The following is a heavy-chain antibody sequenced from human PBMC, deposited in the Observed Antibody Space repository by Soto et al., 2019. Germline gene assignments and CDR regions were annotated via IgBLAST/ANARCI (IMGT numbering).Heavy chain of an antibody. Sequence: GALRLSCAASGFTFSSDSMNWVRQAPGRGLEWVSYISSSSSTIYYADSVKGRFTISRDNAKNSLYLQMNSLRAEDTAVYYCARAKYRALDYWGQGTLVTVSS. CDR3: ARAKYRALDY. D-gene: IGHD5-12*01. J-gene: IGHJ4*02. CDR1: GFTFSSDS. V-gene: IGHV3-48*01. CDR2: ISSSSSTI.